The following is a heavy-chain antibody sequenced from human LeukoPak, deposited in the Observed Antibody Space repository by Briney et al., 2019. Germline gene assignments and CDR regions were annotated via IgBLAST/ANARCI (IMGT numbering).Heavy chain of an antibody. CDR1: GYTFTDYY. J-gene: IGHJ5*02. D-gene: IGHD2-21*01. CDR3: ARADRLHGGPYLIGP. V-gene: IGHV1-2*02. CDR2: INPNSGGT. Sequence: EASVKVSCKTSGYTFTDYYMHWVRQAPGQGLEWMGWINPNSGGTSSAQKFQGRVTMTRDTSNATVYMEVSWLTSDDTAIYYCARADRLHGGPYLIGPWGQGTLVTVSS.